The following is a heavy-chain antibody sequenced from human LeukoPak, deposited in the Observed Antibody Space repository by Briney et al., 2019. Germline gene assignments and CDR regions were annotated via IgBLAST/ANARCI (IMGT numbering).Heavy chain of an antibody. D-gene: IGHD3-22*01. Sequence: PSETLSLTCAVYGGSFSGYYWSWIRQPPGKGLEWIGEINHSRSTNYNPSLKSRVAISVDTSKNQFSLKLSSVTAADTAVYYCARVSDSSGYPEGAFDIWGQGTMVTVSS. CDR3: ARVSDSSGYPEGAFDI. CDR2: INHSRST. CDR1: GGSFSGYY. V-gene: IGHV4-34*01. J-gene: IGHJ3*02.